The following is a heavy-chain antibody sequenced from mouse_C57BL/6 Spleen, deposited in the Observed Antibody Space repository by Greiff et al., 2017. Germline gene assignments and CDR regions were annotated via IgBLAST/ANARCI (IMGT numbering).Heavy chain of an antibody. CDR3: AGYDYDAWFAY. J-gene: IGHJ3*01. V-gene: IGHV1-64*01. D-gene: IGHD2-4*01. Sequence: QVQLQQPGAELVKPGASVKLSCKASGYTFTSYWMHWVKQRPGQGLEWIGMIHPNSGSTNYNEKFKSKATLNVDKSSSTAYMPLISLTSEDSAVYYCAGYDYDAWFAYWGQGTLVTVSA. CDR1: GYTFTSYW. CDR2: IHPNSGST.